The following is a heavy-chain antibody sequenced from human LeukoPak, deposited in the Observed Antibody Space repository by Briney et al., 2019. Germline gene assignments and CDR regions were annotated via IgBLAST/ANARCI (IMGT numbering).Heavy chain of an antibody. J-gene: IGHJ4*02. D-gene: IGHD2-2*01. V-gene: IGHV3-23*01. CDR1: GFTFSSYA. CDR3: AKIKDIVVVPAPYDY. Sequence: GGSLRLSCAAYGFTFSSYAMSWVRQAPGKGLEWVSAISGSGGSTYYADSVKGRFTISRDNSKNTLYLQMNSLRAEDTAVYYCAKIKDIVVVPAPYDYWGQGTLVTVSS. CDR2: ISGSGGST.